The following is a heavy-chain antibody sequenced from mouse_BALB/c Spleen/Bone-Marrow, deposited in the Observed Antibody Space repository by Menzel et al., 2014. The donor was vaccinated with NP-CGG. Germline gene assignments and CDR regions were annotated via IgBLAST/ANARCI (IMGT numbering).Heavy chain of an antibody. V-gene: IGHV5-9-4*01. CDR2: ISSGGSYT. Sequence: EVHLVESGGGLVKPGGSLKLSCAAPGITFSSYAMSWVRQSPEKRLEWVAEISSGGSYTYYPDTVTGRFTISRDNAKNTLYLEMSSLRSEDTAMYYCARDHYGYYTMDYWGQGTSVTVSS. CDR1: GITFSSYA. J-gene: IGHJ4*01. CDR3: ARDHYGYYTMDY. D-gene: IGHD1-2*01.